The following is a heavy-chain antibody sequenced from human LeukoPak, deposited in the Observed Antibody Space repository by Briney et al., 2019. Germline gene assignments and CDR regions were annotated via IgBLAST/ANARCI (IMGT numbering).Heavy chain of an antibody. Sequence: HGESLRISCKGSGYSFTSYWIGWVRQMPGKGLEWMEIIYPGDSDTRYSPSFQGQVTISADKSISTAYLQWSSLKASDTAMYYCASATTVVTREAFDIWGQGTMATVSS. CDR1: GYSFTSYW. D-gene: IGHD4-23*01. V-gene: IGHV5-51*01. J-gene: IGHJ3*02. CDR2: IYPGDSDT. CDR3: ASATTVVTREAFDI.